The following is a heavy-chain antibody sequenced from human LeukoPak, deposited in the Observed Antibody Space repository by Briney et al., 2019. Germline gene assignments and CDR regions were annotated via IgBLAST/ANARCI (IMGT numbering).Heavy chain of an antibody. CDR3: ARRIVGATPPGYFDY. V-gene: IGHV3-21*01. D-gene: IGHD1-26*01. Sequence: GGSLRLSCAPSGFPFSIYSMMCVRQAPGKCLVWVTYISSSSSYIYYADSVKGQFTISRDNAKNSLYLQMNSLRAEDTAVYYCARRIVGATPPGYFDYWGQGTLVTVSS. CDR1: GFPFSIYS. CDR2: ISSSSSYI. J-gene: IGHJ4*02.